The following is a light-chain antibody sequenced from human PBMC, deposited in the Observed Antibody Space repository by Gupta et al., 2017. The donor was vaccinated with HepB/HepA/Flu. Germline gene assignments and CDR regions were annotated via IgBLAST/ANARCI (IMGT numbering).Light chain of an antibody. J-gene: IGLJ2*01. CDR2: DVS. CDR3: TSFTIYTILV. V-gene: IGLV2-14*03. Sequence: QSALTPPASVSGSPGQSITISCTGTNSDVGAYNYVSWYQQHPGKAPKLMIYDVSNRPSGVSNRFSGSKSGNTASLTISGLQPEDEADYYCTSFTIYTILVFGGGTKMTVL. CDR1: NSDVGAYNY.